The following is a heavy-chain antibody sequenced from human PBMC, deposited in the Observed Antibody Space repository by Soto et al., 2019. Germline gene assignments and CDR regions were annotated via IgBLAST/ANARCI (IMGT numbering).Heavy chain of an antibody. CDR1: GFTFSNYV. V-gene: IGHV3-23*01. CDR2: INGDGGGNGGST. CDR3: AKRPLTWYLGLDY. J-gene: IGHJ4*02. D-gene: IGHD3-9*01. Sequence: EVQLLESGGGLVQPGGSLRLSCAASGFTFSNYVMTWVRQAPGKGLEWVSAINGDGGGNGGSTYYADSVKGRFTISRDNSRNTLYLHMNNLRVEDTAVYYCAKRPLTWYLGLDYWGQGALVTVSS.